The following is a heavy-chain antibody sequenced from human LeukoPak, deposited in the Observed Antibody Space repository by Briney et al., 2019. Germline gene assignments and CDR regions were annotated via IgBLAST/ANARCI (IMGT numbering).Heavy chain of an antibody. CDR3: ARDQKIGYFDL. CDR2: ISGSGGST. V-gene: IGHV3-23*01. D-gene: IGHD3-22*01. J-gene: IGHJ2*01. Sequence: GGSLRLSCAASGFTFSSYGMSWVRQAPGKGLEWVSAISGSGGSTYYADSVKGRFTISRDNSKNTLYLQMNSLRAEDTAVYYCARDQKIGYFDLWGRGTLVTVSS. CDR1: GFTFSSYG.